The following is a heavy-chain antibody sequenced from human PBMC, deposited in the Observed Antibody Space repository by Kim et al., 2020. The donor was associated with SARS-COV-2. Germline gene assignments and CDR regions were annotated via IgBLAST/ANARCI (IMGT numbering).Heavy chain of an antibody. CDR3: AREVEVVPAAMRTGEGNYYYYYGMDV. CDR2: INPNSGGT. Sequence: ASVKVSCKASGYTFTGYYMHWVRQAPGQGLEWMGWINPNSGGTNYAQKFQGRVTMTRDTSISTAYMELSRLRSDDTAVYYCAREVEVVPAAMRTGEGNYYYYYGMDVWGQGTTVTVSS. J-gene: IGHJ6*02. V-gene: IGHV1-2*02. CDR1: GYTFTGYY. D-gene: IGHD2-2*01.